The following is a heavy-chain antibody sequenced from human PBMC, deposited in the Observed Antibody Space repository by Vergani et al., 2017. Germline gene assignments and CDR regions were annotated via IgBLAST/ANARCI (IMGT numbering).Heavy chain of an antibody. CDR2: ISAYNGNT. D-gene: IGHD2-2*01. J-gene: IGHJ6*03. CDR1: GYTFTSYG. Sequence: QVQLVQSGAEVKKPGASVKVSCKASGYTFTSYGISWVRQAPGQGLEWMGWISAYNGNTNYAQKLQGRVTMTTDTSTSTADMELRSLRSDDTAVDYCARDRGIVVVPAAMRHYYYYMDVWGKGTTVTVSS. V-gene: IGHV1-18*01. CDR3: ARDRGIVVVPAAMRHYYYYMDV.